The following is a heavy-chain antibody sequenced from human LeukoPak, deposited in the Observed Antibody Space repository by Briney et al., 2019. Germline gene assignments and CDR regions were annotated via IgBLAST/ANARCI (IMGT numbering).Heavy chain of an antibody. D-gene: IGHD3-10*01. CDR1: RFTFSSYA. CDR2: ISDSGRRT. V-gene: IGHV3-23*01. Sequence: GGSLRLSCAASRFTFSSYAMSWVRQAPGKGLEWVSGISDSGRRTYYAASVKGRFTISRDNSKNTLYLQMNSLRAEDTAVYYCASPRITMVRGVIGWGQGTLVTVSS. CDR3: ASPRITMVRGVIG. J-gene: IGHJ4*02.